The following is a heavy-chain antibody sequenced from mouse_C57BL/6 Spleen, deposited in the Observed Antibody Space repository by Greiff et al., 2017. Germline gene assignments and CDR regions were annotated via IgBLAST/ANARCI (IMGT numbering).Heavy chain of an antibody. V-gene: IGHV1-53*01. CDR2: INPSNGGT. D-gene: IGHD2-4*01. CDR3: ARSDYYDCDVAMDY. Sequence: QVQLQQPGTELVKPGASVKLSCKASGYTFTSYWMHWVKQRPGQGLEWIGNINPSNGGTNYNEKFKSKATLTVDKSSSTAYMQLSSLTSEASAVYYGARSDYYDCDVAMDYWGQGTSVTVSS. J-gene: IGHJ4*01. CDR1: GYTFTSYW.